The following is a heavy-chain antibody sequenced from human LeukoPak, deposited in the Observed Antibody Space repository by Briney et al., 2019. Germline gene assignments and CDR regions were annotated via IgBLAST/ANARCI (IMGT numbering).Heavy chain of an antibody. CDR2: ISGSGGST. D-gene: IGHD5-12*01. Sequence: PGGSLRLSCAASGFTFSSYAMSWVRQAPGKGLEWVSAISGSGGSTYYADSVKGRFTISRDNSKNTLYLQMNSLRAEDTAVYYCAKGVRRDIVATIAYWGQGTLVTVSS. CDR3: AKGVRRDIVATIAY. CDR1: GFTFSSYA. V-gene: IGHV3-23*01. J-gene: IGHJ4*02.